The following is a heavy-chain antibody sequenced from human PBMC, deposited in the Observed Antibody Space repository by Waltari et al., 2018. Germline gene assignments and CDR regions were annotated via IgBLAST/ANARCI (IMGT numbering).Heavy chain of an antibody. CDR3: ARAGLTFYYDGSSSIDY. D-gene: IGHD3-22*01. V-gene: IGHV4-34*01. J-gene: IGHJ4*02. Sequence: QVQLQQWGAGLLKPSETLSLTCAVYGGSFSDYYWSWICQPPGKGLEWIGEINHSGSTNYNPSLKSRVTISADTSKNQFSLKLSSVTAADTAVYYCARAGLTFYYDGSSSIDYWGQGTLVTVSS. CDR2: INHSGST. CDR1: GGSFSDYY.